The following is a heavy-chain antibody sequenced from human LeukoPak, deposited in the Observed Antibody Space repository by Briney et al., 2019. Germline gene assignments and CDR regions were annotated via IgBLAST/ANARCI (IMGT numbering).Heavy chain of an antibody. Sequence: SLKGRFTISRDIANNSLYLQMNTLRAEDTAVYYCARDYDDGFDIWGQGTMVTVSS. D-gene: IGHD5-12*01. J-gene: IGHJ3*02. V-gene: IGHV3-21*01. CDR3: ARDYDDGFDI.